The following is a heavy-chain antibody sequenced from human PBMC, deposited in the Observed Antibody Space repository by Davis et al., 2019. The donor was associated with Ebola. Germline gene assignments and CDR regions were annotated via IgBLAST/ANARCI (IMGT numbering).Heavy chain of an antibody. D-gene: IGHD2-2*01. CDR1: GVPISSSSYY. Sequence: PSETLSLTCTVSGVPISSSSYYWGWIRQPPGKGLEWIGSIYYSGSTYYNPSLKSRVTISVDTSKNQFSLKLSSVTAADTAVYYCARWGGHYQLLSATPNNWFDPWGQGTLVTVSS. J-gene: IGHJ5*02. CDR2: IYYSGST. V-gene: IGHV4-39*01. CDR3: ARWGGHYQLLSATPNNWFDP.